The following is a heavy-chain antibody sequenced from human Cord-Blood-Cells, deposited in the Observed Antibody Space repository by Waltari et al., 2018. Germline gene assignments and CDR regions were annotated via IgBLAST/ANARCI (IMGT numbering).Heavy chain of an antibody. V-gene: IGHV4-34*01. CDR2: INHSGST. CDR1: GGSFSGYY. D-gene: IGHD6-19*01. J-gene: IGHJ4*02. CDR3: AMISGWYFDY. Sequence: QVQLQQWGAGRLKPSETLSPTCAVYGGSFSGYYWSWSRQTPGKGLEWIGEINHSGSTNYNPSLKSRVTISVDTSKNQFSLKLSSVTAADTAVYYCAMISGWYFDYWGQGTLVTVSS.